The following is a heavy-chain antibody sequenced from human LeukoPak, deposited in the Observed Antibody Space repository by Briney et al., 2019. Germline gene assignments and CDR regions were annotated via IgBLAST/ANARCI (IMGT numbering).Heavy chain of an antibody. CDR1: GFTFSNYA. V-gene: IGHV3-30*01. D-gene: IGHD1-1*01. Sequence: PGGSLRLSCASSGFTFSNYAMHWVRQTPGKGLEWVATISYDGTKTYYADSVNGRFTISRDNSENTLYLQMNSLRVEDTAMHYCVRDKAKEGPTSVDYFPHWGQGTLVTVSS. CDR2: ISYDGTKT. CDR3: VRDKAKEGPTSVDYFPH. J-gene: IGHJ1*01.